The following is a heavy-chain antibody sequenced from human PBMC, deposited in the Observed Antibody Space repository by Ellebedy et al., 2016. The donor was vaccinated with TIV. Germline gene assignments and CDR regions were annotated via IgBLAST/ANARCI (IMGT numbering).Heavy chain of an antibody. CDR1: GFTVSSNY. V-gene: IGHV3-7*01. D-gene: IGHD3-3*01. Sequence: GESLKISCAASGFTVSSNYMNWVRQAPGKGLEWVANLNQDGSVKYYVDSVKGRFTISRDNAKNSLYLQMNSLRAEDTAVYYCAREYYGLDYWGQGILVTVSS. CDR3: AREYYGLDY. CDR2: LNQDGSVK. J-gene: IGHJ4*02.